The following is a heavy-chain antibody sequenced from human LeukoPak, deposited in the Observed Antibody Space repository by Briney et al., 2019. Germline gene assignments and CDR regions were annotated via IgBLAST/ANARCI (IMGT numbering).Heavy chain of an antibody. Sequence: SRTLSLTCTVCGGYISSGDYYWIWIREHPVKGLEWIGNIYYTGTTYYNPSLRSRLSISRDTSKNQFFLKLNSVTAADTAVYYCAKALDPWGQGTLVTVSS. J-gene: IGHJ5*02. CDR2: IYYTGTT. D-gene: IGHD1-1*01. V-gene: IGHV4-31*03. CDR3: AKALDP. CDR1: GGYISSGDYY.